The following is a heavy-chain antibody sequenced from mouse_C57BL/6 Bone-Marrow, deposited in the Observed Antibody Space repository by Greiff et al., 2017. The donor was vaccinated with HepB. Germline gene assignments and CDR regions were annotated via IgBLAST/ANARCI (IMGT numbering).Heavy chain of an antibody. J-gene: IGHJ1*03. CDR2: IYPRSGNT. Sequence: QVQLQQSGAELARPGASVKLSCKASGYTFTSYGISWVKQRTGQGLEWIGEIYPRSGNTYYNEKFKGKATLTADKSSSTAYMELRSLTSEDSAVYFCAPYGSSFWYFDVWGTGTTVTVSS. D-gene: IGHD1-1*01. V-gene: IGHV1-81*01. CDR3: APYGSSFWYFDV. CDR1: GYTFTSYG.